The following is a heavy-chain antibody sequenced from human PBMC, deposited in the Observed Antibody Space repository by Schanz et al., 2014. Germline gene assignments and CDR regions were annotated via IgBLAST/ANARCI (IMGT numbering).Heavy chain of an antibody. J-gene: IGHJ3*01. V-gene: IGHV3-53*01. CDR1: GFTVNTNY. Sequence: EVQLVESGGGLIQPGGSLRLSCAVSGFTVNTNYMSWVRQAPGKGLEWISSMYINSGSTQYADSVKGRFIISRDSSKNTLFLQMNSLRAEDTAVYFCARDGGRDGYNLAFDVWGQGTLVTFSS. CDR3: ARDGGRDGYNLAFDV. D-gene: IGHD5-12*01. CDR2: MYINSGST.